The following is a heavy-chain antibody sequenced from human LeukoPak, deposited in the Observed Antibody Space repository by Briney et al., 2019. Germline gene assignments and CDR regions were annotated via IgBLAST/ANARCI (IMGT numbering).Heavy chain of an antibody. CDR2: VSSSSSYT. Sequence: GGSLRLSCVVSGIPFSDFYMNWIRQAPGKGLEWISYVSSSSSYTDYAESVKGRFSISRDNAKSALYLEMSDLRVEDTAVYYCAAGIAADYWGQGTLVIVSS. CDR1: GIPFSDFY. J-gene: IGHJ4*02. V-gene: IGHV3-11*03. D-gene: IGHD6-25*01. CDR3: AAGIAADY.